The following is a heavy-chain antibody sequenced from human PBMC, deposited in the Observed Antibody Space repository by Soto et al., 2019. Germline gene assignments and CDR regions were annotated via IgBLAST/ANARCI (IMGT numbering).Heavy chain of an antibody. Sequence: EVQLLESGGGLVHLGGSLRLSCEASGFTFSRFAMSWVRQTPGKGLEWVSTFIGPGGGTYYADYVKGRFTISRDNFKSAVHLQMNSLRAEDTAIYYCAKGKISTATYTAFDSWGRGTLVSVSS. V-gene: IGHV3-23*01. D-gene: IGHD2-15*01. CDR3: AKGKISTATYTAFDS. J-gene: IGHJ5*01. CDR2: FIGPGGGT. CDR1: GFTFSRFA.